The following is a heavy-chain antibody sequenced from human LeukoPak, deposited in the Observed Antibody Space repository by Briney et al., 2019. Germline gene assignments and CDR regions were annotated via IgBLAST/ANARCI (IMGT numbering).Heavy chain of an antibody. CDR3: AKDPRFSIAVAGTPFDY. J-gene: IGHJ4*02. Sequence: GGSLRLSCAAPGFTFSSYAMSWVRQAPGKGLEWVSAISGSGGSTYYADSVKGRFTISRDNSKNTLYLQMNSLRAEDTAVYYCAKDPRFSIAVAGTPFDYWGQGTLVTVSS. V-gene: IGHV3-23*01. CDR2: ISGSGGST. D-gene: IGHD6-19*01. CDR1: GFTFSSYA.